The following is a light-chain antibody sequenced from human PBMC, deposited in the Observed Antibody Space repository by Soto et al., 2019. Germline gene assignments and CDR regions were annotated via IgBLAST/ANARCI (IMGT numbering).Light chain of an antibody. CDR2: GAS. J-gene: IGKJ1*01. V-gene: IGKV3-20*01. CDR1: QSVSSNY. CDR3: QQYDTSPRT. Sequence: EVMLTQSPGTLSLSPGERVTLSCRASQSVSSNYLAWYQQKSGQAPRLLIYGASNRATGIPDRFSGSGSGTDFTLTNRRLEPEDFAVYYCQQYDTSPRTFGQGTKVEFK.